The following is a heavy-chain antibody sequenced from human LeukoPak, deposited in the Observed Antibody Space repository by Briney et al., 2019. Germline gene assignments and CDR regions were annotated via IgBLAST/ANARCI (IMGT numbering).Heavy chain of an antibody. D-gene: IGHD1-1*01. J-gene: IGHJ4*02. CDR3: AKALASDHPTAPDY. V-gene: IGHV3-48*01. CDR2: ISSSSDTI. Sequence: PGGSLRLSCAVSGFTFNTYSMNWVRQAPGKGLEWVSYISSSSDTIYYADSVKGRFTISRDTSKNTLYLQMNSLRAEDTAVYYCAKALASDHPTAPDYWGQGTLVTASS. CDR1: GFTFNTYS.